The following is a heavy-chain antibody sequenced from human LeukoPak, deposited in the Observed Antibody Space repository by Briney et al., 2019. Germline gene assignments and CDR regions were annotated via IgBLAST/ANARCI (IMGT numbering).Heavy chain of an antibody. CDR1: GGSINSYY. CDR2: MYHSGST. J-gene: IGHJ4*02. D-gene: IGHD6-19*01. Sequence: SETLSLTCTVSGGSINSYYWSWIRQPPGKGLEWIGYMYHSGSTNYSPSLKSRVTISVDTSKNHFSLKLSSVTAADTAVYYCARGSGWYLYFDYWGQGTLVTVSS. V-gene: IGHV4-59*01. CDR3: ARGSGWYLYFDY.